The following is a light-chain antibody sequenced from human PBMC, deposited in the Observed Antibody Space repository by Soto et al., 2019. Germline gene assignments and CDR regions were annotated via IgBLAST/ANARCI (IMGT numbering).Light chain of an antibody. J-gene: IGLJ2*01. V-gene: IGLV2-11*01. CDR1: SSDIGAYDY. Sequence: QSALTQPASLSGSPGQSITISCTGTSSDIGAYDYVSWFQQHPGKAPKLVIYDVTQRPSGVPDRFSASKSGITASLTISGLQAEDEADYYCCSYAAGDSFKFGGGTKLTVL. CDR2: DVT. CDR3: CSYAAGDSFK.